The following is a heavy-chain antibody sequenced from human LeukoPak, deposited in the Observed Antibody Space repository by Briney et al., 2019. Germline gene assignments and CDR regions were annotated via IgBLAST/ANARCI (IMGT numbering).Heavy chain of an antibody. CDR3: ARGHGDPLFDF. Sequence: SETLSLTCAVSGSSISSSTWWTWVRQPPGKGLEWIGEVFYSGSTYYNPSLKSRVTISVDTSKNQFSLTLSSVTAADTAVYYCARGHGDPLFDFWGQGILVTVSS. D-gene: IGHD4-17*01. J-gene: IGHJ4*02. CDR1: GSSISSSTW. CDR2: VFYSGST. V-gene: IGHV4-4*02.